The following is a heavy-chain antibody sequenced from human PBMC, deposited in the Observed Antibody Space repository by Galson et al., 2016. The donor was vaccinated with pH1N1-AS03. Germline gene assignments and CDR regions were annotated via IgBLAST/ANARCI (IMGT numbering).Heavy chain of an antibody. CDR2: IYWNDDI. J-gene: IGHJ5*02. CDR1: GFSLSTSGVG. CDR3: ARAHYGDFADWFDP. Sequence: PALVKPTQTLTLTCTFSGFSLSTSGVGVGWIRQAPGKALEWLAIIYWNDDIRYSPSLRNRLTITKDTSKSQVVLTMTNMDPVDTATYFCARAHYGDFADWFDPWGQGTLVTVSS. V-gene: IGHV2-5*01. D-gene: IGHD4-17*01.